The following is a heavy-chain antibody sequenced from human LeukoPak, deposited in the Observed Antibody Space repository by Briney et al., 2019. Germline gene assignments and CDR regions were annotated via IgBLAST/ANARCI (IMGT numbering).Heavy chain of an antibody. Sequence: SETLSLTCTVSGGSISSSSYYWGWIRQPPGKGLEWIGEIYHSGSTNYNPSLKSRVTISVDTSKNQFSLKLSSVTAADTAVYYCARRTNYYDSSGSPHWGQGTLVTVSS. CDR3: ARRTNYYDSSGSPH. D-gene: IGHD3-22*01. CDR1: GGSISSSSYY. CDR2: IYHSGST. V-gene: IGHV4-39*07. J-gene: IGHJ4*02.